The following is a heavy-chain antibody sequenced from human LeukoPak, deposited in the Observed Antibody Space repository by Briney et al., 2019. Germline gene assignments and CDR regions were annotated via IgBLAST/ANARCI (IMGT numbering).Heavy chain of an antibody. CDR3: ARDGGIWYDFWSGYPNYYYMDV. V-gene: IGHV1-2*02. CDR2: INPNSGGT. D-gene: IGHD3-3*01. CDR1: GYTFTSYG. Sequence: GASVKVSCKASGYTFTSYGISWVRQAPGQGLEWMGWINPNSGGTNYAQKFQGRVTMTRDTSISTAYMELSRLRSDDTAVYYCARDGGIWYDFWSGYPNYYYMDVWGKGTTVTVSS. J-gene: IGHJ6*03.